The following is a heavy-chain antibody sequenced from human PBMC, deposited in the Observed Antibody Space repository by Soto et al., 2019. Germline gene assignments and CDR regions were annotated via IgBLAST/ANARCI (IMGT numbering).Heavy chain of an antibody. J-gene: IGHJ4*02. CDR3: ARAEYSSGWYYLVY. D-gene: IGHD6-19*01. CDR1: ADSVSSNSAA. V-gene: IGHV6-1*01. Sequence: PSRTLSLTCAISADSVSSNSAAWNWIRQSPSRGLEWLGRTYYRSKWYNDYAVSVKSRITINPDTSKNQFSLQLNSVTPEDTAVYYCARAEYSSGWYYLVYWGQGTVVTVSS. CDR2: TYYRSKWYN.